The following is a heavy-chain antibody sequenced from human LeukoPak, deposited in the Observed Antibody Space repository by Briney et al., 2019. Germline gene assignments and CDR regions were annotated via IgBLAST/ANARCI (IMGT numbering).Heavy chain of an antibody. CDR2: INHSGST. J-gene: IGHJ6*02. Sequence: SETLSLTCAVYGGSFSGYYWGWIRQPPGKGLEWIGEINHSGSTNYNPSLKSRVTISVDTSKNQFSLKLSSVTAADTAVYYCARGLPAGWFRSYYYYGMDVWGQGTTVTVSS. V-gene: IGHV4-34*01. CDR3: ARGLPAGWFRSYYYYGMDV. D-gene: IGHD2-15*01. CDR1: GGSFSGYY.